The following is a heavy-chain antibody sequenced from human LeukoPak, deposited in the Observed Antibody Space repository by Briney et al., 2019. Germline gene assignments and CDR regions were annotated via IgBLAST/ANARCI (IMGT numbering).Heavy chain of an antibody. V-gene: IGHV4-4*07. CDR3: ARDSRGTDPWYFDV. CDR2: INPSGST. D-gene: IGHD3-22*01. Sequence: SETLSPTCTVSGFVSGESISTYSWSWFRQPAGKGLEWLGRINPSGSTNYNPFLKSRVTISEDKSRNQVSLKLNSVTAADTAVYYCARDSRGTDPWYFDVWGRGTLVTVSS. CDR1: GESISTYS. J-gene: IGHJ2*01.